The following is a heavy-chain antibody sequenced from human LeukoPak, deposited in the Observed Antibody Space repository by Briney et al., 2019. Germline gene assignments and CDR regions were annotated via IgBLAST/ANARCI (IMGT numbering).Heavy chain of an antibody. CDR1: GYTFTSYD. CDR3: ARGRRYCSGGSCFYYFDY. CDR2: TNTNSGNT. J-gene: IGHJ4*02. Sequence: ASVKVSCKASGYTFTSYDINWVRQATGQGLEWMGWTNTNSGNTGYAQKFQGRVTITRNTSISTAYMELSSLRSEDTAVYYCARGRRYCSGGSCFYYFDYWGQGTLVTVSS. V-gene: IGHV1-8*03. D-gene: IGHD2-15*01.